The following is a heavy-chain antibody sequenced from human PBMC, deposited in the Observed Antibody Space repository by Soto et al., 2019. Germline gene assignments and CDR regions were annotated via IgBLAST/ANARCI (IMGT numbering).Heavy chain of an antibody. D-gene: IGHD3-22*01. V-gene: IGHV3-53*01. J-gene: IGHJ4*02. Sequence: GESLKISCAASGFTVSSNYMSWVRQAPGKGLEWVSVIYSGGSTYYADSVKGRFTISRDNSKNTLYLQMNSLRAEDTAVYYCARAHYYDSSGYYFDYWGQGTLVTVSS. CDR1: GFTVSSNY. CDR3: ARAHYYDSSGYYFDY. CDR2: IYSGGST.